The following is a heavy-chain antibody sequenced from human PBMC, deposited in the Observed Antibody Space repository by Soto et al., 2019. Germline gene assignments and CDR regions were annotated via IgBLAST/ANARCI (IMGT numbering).Heavy chain of an antibody. CDR1: GFTFSDYY. Sequence: PGGSLRLSCAASGFTFSDYYMTWIRQAPGKGLEWVSYIGSSGSPIYYADSLKGRFTISRDNAKNSLYLQINSLRAEDTAVYYCARGGHYYYYMDVWGKGTTVTVSS. CDR2: IGSSGSPI. J-gene: IGHJ6*03. CDR3: ARGGHYYYYMDV. D-gene: IGHD1-26*01. V-gene: IGHV3-11*01.